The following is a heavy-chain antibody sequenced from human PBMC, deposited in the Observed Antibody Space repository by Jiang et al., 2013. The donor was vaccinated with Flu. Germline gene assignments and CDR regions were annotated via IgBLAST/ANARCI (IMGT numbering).Heavy chain of an antibody. Sequence: LLKPSETLSLTCTVSGASINSYRWSWFRQPAGKGLEWIGRIFASGTTNYNPSLRSRVTVSVDTSRDEFSLKLTSVTAADTAMYYCARGIVGATAPDYWGQGTLVTVSP. J-gene: IGHJ4*02. V-gene: IGHV4-4*07. CDR2: IFASGTT. D-gene: IGHD1-26*01. CDR3: ARGIVGATAPDY. CDR1: GASINSYR.